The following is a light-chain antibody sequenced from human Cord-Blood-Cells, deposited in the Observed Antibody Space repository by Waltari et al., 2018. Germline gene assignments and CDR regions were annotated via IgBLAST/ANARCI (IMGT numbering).Light chain of an antibody. Sequence: IQFTQYPSSMSASVADSVTTTCRASQGISSYFAWYHQKPGKAHKLLIYAASTLQSGVPSRFSGSGSGTDFTLTISILQPEDFATYYGQQLNSYPLTCGGGTKVEIK. CDR3: QQLNSYPLT. CDR2: AAS. V-gene: IGKV1-9*01. CDR1: QGISSY. J-gene: IGKJ4*01.